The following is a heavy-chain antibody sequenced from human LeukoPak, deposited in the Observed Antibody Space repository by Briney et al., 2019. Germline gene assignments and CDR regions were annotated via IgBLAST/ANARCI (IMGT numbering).Heavy chain of an antibody. J-gene: IGHJ4*02. CDR2: INHSGST. CDR3: ARASMVRGVIGY. Sequence: SETLSLTCAVYGGSFSGYYWSWIRQPPGKGLEWIGEINHSGSTNYNPSLKSRVTISVGTSKNQSSLKLSSVTAADTAVYYCARASMVRGVIGYWGQGTLVTVSS. D-gene: IGHD3-10*01. V-gene: IGHV4-34*01. CDR1: GGSFSGYY.